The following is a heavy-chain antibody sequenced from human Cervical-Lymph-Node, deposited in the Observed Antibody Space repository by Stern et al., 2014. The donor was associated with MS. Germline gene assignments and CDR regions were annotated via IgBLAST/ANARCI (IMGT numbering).Heavy chain of an antibody. CDR3: ARTTVKMGDFNH. Sequence: EVQLVASGGGLVQPGGSLRLSCTVSGFIFSDHYIDWVRKAPGKGLEWVGRSRNKARRFTTDYAASVKGRFTLSRDATKNSLYLQMNSLKTEDTAVYYCARTTVKMGDFNHWGQGILVSVSS. D-gene: IGHD4-17*01. CDR1: GFIFSDHY. J-gene: IGHJ4*02. V-gene: IGHV3-72*01. CDR2: SRNKARRFTT.